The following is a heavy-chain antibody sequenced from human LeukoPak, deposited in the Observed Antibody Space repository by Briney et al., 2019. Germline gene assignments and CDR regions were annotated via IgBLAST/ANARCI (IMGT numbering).Heavy chain of an antibody. CDR1: GFTFSNAW. CDR3: TTLQGHYDILTGYYREFDY. D-gene: IGHD3-9*01. Sequence: PGGSLRLSCAASGFTFSNAWMSWVRQAPGKGLEWVGRIKSKTDGGTTDYAAPVKGRFTISRDDSKNTLYLQMNSLKTEDTAVYYCTTLQGHYDILTGYYREFDYWGQGTLVTVSS. V-gene: IGHV3-15*01. J-gene: IGHJ4*02. CDR2: IKSKTDGGTT.